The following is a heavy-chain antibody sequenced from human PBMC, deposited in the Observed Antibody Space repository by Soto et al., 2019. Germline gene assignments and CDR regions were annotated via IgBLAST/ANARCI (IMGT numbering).Heavy chain of an antibody. CDR1: GYTFTNYD. CDR2: MNPSSGNT. V-gene: IGHV1-8*01. CDR3: ARTRLCGGDCYSAYYFDF. D-gene: IGHD2-21*02. Sequence: QVQLVQSGAEVKKPGASVKVSCKASGYTFTNYDINWVRQATGQGLEWMGWMNPSSGNTGYIQKFQGRVTMTRDTSTSTAYLELTSLTSDGTAVYYCARTRLCGGDCYSAYYFDFWGQGALVTVSS. J-gene: IGHJ4*02.